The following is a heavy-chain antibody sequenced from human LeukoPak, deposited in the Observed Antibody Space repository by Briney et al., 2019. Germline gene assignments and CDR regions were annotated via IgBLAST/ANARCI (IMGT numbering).Heavy chain of an antibody. Sequence: PSETLSLTCTVSAGSISSSSYYWGWIRQPPGKGLEWIGSIYYSGSTYYNPSLKSRVTISVDTSKNQFSLKLSSVTAADTAVYYCATGGSGYDLVDYWGQGTLVTVSS. CDR3: ATGGSGYDLVDY. CDR2: IYYSGST. CDR1: AGSISSSSYY. D-gene: IGHD5-12*01. V-gene: IGHV4-39*01. J-gene: IGHJ4*02.